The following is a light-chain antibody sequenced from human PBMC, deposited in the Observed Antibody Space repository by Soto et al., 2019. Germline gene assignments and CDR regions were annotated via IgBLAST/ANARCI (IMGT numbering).Light chain of an antibody. CDR1: SSNIGNNY. Sequence: QSALTQPPSVSAAPGQKVTISCSGSSSNIGNNYVSWYQQLPGTAPKLLIYDNNKRPSGIPDRFSGSKSGTSATLGITGLQTGDEADYYCGTCDSSLSAGVVFRTGNKVPVL. CDR3: GTCDSSLSAGVV. J-gene: IGLJ1*01. V-gene: IGLV1-51*01. CDR2: DNN.